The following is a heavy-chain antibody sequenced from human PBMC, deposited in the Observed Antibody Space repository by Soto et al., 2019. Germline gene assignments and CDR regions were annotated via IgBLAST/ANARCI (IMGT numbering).Heavy chain of an antibody. V-gene: IGHV1-69*02. CDR1: GGTFSSYT. Sequence: QVQLVQSGAEVKKPGSSVKVSCKASGGTFSSYTISWVRQAPGQVLEWMGRIIPILGIANYAQKFQGRVTITADKSTSTAYMELSSLRSEDTAVYYCATTGTGTTPYYYYMDVWGKGTTVTVSS. CDR2: IIPILGIA. CDR3: ATTGTGTTPYYYYMDV. D-gene: IGHD1-1*01. J-gene: IGHJ6*03.